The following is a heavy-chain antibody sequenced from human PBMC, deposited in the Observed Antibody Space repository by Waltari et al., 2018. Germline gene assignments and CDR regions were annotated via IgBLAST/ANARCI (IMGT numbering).Heavy chain of an antibody. J-gene: IGHJ4*02. D-gene: IGHD6-6*01. CDR1: GGSFSGYY. CDR3: ARGRIAARRAYFDY. V-gene: IGHV4-34*01. Sequence: QVQLQQWGAGLLKPSETLSLTCAVYGGSFSGYYWSWIRQPPGKGLEWIGEINHSGSTNYNPSLKGRGTISVDTSKNQFSLKRGSVTAADTAVYYCARGRIAARRAYFDYWGQGTLVTVSS. CDR2: INHSGST.